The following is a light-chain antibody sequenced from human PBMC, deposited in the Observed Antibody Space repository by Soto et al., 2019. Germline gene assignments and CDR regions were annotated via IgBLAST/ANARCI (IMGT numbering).Light chain of an antibody. CDR1: SSDVGVYNY. Sequence: QSVLTQPASVSGSPGQSITISCTGTSSDVGVYNYVSWYQQHPGKAPKLMIYEVSNRPSGVSNHFSGSKSGNTASLTISGLQAEDEADYYCSSYTSSSTHYVFGTGTKLTVL. CDR3: SSYTSSSTHYV. J-gene: IGLJ1*01. V-gene: IGLV2-14*01. CDR2: EVS.